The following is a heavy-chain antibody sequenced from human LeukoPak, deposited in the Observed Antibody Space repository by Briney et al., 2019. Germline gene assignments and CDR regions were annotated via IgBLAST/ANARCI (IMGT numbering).Heavy chain of an antibody. CDR3: ARDDGYTPRAFNY. CDR2: IYYSGST. V-gene: IGHV4-59*01. D-gene: IGHD5-24*01. J-gene: IGHJ4*02. CDR1: GGSISTYY. Sequence: SETLSLTCTVSGGSISTYYWSWIRQPPGKGLEWIGYIYYSGSTNYNPSLKSRVTISVDTSKNQFSLKLSSVTAADTAVYYCARDDGYTPRAFNYWGQGTLVTVSP.